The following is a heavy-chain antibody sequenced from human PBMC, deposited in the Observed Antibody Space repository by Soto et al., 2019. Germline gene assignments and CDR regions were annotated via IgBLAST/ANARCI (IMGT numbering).Heavy chain of an antibody. D-gene: IGHD3-3*01. V-gene: IGHV3-15*07. Sequence: VGSLRLSCAASGFTFSKAWMNWVRQAPGKGLEWVGRIKSKTDGGTTDHAAPVKGRFTISRDDSKNTLYLQMNSLKTEDTAVYYCTTEGRQMVRFLEWLLFRGMAVWGQGTTVTVSS. CDR1: GFTFSKAW. CDR3: TTEGRQMVRFLEWLLFRGMAV. CDR2: IKSKTDGGTT. J-gene: IGHJ6*02.